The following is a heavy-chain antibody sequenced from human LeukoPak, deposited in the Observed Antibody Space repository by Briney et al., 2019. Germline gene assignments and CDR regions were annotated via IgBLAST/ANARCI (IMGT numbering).Heavy chain of an antibody. Sequence: SVKVSCKASGGTFSSYAISWVRQAPGQGLEWMGGIIPIFGTANYAQKFQGRVTITADESTSTAYMELSSLRSEDTAVYYCARSPERVTAVNYFDYWGQGTLVTVSS. CDR2: IIPIFGTA. V-gene: IGHV1-69*13. J-gene: IGHJ4*02. CDR1: GGTFSSYA. D-gene: IGHD2-21*02. CDR3: ARSPERVTAVNYFDY.